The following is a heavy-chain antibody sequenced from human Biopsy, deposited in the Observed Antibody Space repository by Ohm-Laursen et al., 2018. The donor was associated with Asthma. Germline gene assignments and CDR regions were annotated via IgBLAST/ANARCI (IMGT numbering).Heavy chain of an antibody. D-gene: IGHD3-9*01. Sequence: GASVKVSCKASGYTFINYAIHWVRQAPGQRLGWMGWINAGNGNTKYSQKFEGRVTISRDTSASTSYMDLSSLRSEDTAVYYCARTYYDFLTGQVNDAFAMWGQGTMVTVSS. V-gene: IGHV1-3*01. J-gene: IGHJ3*02. CDR2: INAGNGNT. CDR3: ARTYYDFLTGQVNDAFAM. CDR1: GYTFINYA.